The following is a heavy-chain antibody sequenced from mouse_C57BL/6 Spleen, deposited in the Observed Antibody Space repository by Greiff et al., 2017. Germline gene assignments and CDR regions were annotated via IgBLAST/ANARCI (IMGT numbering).Heavy chain of an antibody. D-gene: IGHD2-9*01. CDR1: GFSLTSYG. CDR2: IWSDGST. CDR3: AREGSYYGYDESAMDY. V-gene: IGHV2-6*03. Sequence: VQLQQSGPGLVAPSQSLSITCTVSGFSLTSYGVHWVRQPPGKGLEWLVVIWSDGSTTYNSALKSRLSISKDNSKSQVFLKMNSLQTDDTAMYYCAREGSYYGYDESAMDYWGQGTSVTVSS. J-gene: IGHJ4*01.